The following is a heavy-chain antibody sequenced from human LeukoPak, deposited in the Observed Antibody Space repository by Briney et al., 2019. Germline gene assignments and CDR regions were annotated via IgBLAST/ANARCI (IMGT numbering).Heavy chain of an antibody. V-gene: IGHV1-24*01. CDR1: GYTLTELS. CDR2: FDPGDGET. Sequence: ASVKVSCEVSGYTLTELSMHWVRQAPGKGLEWMGGFDPGDGETIYAQKFQGRVTMTEDTSTDTAYMELSSLRSEDTAVYYCACQLLRFGTKNNWFDPWGQGTLVTVSS. J-gene: IGHJ5*02. D-gene: IGHD2-2*01. CDR3: ACQLLRFGTKNNWFDP.